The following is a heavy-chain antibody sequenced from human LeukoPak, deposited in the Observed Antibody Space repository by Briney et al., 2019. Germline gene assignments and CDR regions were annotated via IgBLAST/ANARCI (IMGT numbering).Heavy chain of an antibody. D-gene: IGHD3-22*01. V-gene: IGHV3-30-3*01. CDR2: ISYDGSNK. J-gene: IGHJ4*02. Sequence: PGGSLRLSCAASGFTFSSYAMHWVRQAPGKGLEWVAVISYDGSNKYYADSVKGRFTLSRDNAKSTAYLQMNSLRSEDTAVYYCARNDPDSSEDWGQGTLVTVSS. CDR3: ARNDPDSSED. CDR1: GFTFSSYA.